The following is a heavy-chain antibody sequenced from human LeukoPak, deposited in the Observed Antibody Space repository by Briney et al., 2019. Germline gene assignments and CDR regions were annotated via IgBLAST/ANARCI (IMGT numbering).Heavy chain of an antibody. J-gene: IGHJ6*02. CDR2: IHPGGST. D-gene: IGHD1-26*01. CDR1: VDSISCSKW. Sequence: SGTLSLTCAVFVDSISCSKWWSWVRQAPGKGLEWIGEIHPGGSTSYNPSLKSRVTISIDKSKNQFSQRMSSVTGADTAVYYCARSRDTTNYYGMDVWGQGTTVTVSS. V-gene: IGHV4-4*02. CDR3: ARSRDTTNYYGMDV.